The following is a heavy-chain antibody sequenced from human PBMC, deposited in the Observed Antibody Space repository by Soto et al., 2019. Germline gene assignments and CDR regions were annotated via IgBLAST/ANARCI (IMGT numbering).Heavy chain of an antibody. Sequence: QVQLVESGGGVVQPGTSLRLSCEASGFTFSGFGMHWVRQAPGKGREWVAVIWYDGSKKYYADCVKGRFTISRDNSKNALDLRMSSLRAEDTAVYYCARGRGGSYGGNTAHFDIWGQGTLVTVSS. D-gene: IGHD4-17*01. CDR1: GFTFSGFG. J-gene: IGHJ3*02. V-gene: IGHV3-33*01. CDR2: IWYDGSKK. CDR3: ARGRGGSYGGNTAHFDI.